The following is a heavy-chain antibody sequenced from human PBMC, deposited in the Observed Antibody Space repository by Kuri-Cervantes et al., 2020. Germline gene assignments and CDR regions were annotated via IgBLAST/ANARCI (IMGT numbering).Heavy chain of an antibody. CDR1: GGSISSYY. Sequence: SETLSLTCTVSGGSISSYYWSWIRQPAGKGLEWVGRIYTTGSTNYNPSLKSRVTISVDKSKNQFSLKLTPVTAADTAVYYCARELFGREGYYYYYMDVWGQGTTVTVSS. D-gene: IGHD3-16*01. V-gene: IGHV4-4*07. J-gene: IGHJ6*03. CDR2: IYTTGST. CDR3: ARELFGREGYYYYYMDV.